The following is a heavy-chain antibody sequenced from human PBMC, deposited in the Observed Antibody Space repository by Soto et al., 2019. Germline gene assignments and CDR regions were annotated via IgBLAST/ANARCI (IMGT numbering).Heavy chain of an antibody. J-gene: IGHJ4*02. CDR1: GFTLSANW. V-gene: IGHV3-74*03. CDR2: ITSDGSSV. D-gene: IGHD6-25*01. CDR3: VRAPEQRPFDY. Sequence: EVQLVESGGGLVQPGGSLRLSCAASGFTLSANWIHWVRRAPGKGLVWVSRITSDGSSVTYADSVKGRFTLSRDNAKNTWFLQMDSLRVEDTAMYFCVRAPEQRPFDYWGQGTLVTVSS.